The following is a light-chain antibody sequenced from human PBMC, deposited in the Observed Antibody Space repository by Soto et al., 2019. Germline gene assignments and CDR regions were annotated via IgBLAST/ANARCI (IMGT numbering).Light chain of an antibody. CDR2: NNN. Sequence: QPVLTQPPSASGTPGQRVTISCSGSSSNIGRNTVSWYRQLPGTAPRLLIYNNNQRPSGVPDRFSGSKSGTSASLAISGLQSEDEADYYRATWDDNLNGVVFGGGTKVTVL. V-gene: IGLV1-44*01. J-gene: IGLJ2*01. CDR3: ATWDDNLNGVV. CDR1: SSNIGRNT.